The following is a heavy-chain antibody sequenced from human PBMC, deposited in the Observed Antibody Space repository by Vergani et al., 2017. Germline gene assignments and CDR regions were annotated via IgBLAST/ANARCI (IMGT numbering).Heavy chain of an antibody. Sequence: QVQLQESGPGLVKSSETLSLTCTVSGGSITSSSYYLGWIRQPPGKGLEWIGNIYHSGGAYYNPSLKGRVTISVDTSKNQFSLEVTSVTAADTAIYFCARTEIFILRYFHWALWGQGTLVTVSS. CDR2: IYHSGGA. CDR1: GGSITSSSYY. V-gene: IGHV4-39*01. J-gene: IGHJ4*02. CDR3: ARTEIFILRYFHWAL. D-gene: IGHD3-9*01.